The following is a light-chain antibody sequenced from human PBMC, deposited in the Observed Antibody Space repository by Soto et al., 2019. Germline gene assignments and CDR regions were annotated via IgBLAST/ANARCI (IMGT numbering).Light chain of an antibody. CDR2: GAS. J-gene: IGKJ5*01. CDR1: QSVSSSY. V-gene: IGKV3-15*01. CDR3: QQYKDWPTLT. Sequence: IVMTQSPATLSVSPGERATLSCKASQSVSSSYLAWYQQKPGQAPRLIIYGASTRATDIPARFSGSGSGTEFTPTISSLQSEDFAVYYCQQYKDWPTLTFGQGTRLEIK.